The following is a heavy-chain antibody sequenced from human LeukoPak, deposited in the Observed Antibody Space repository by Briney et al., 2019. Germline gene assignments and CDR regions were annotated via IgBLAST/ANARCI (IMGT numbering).Heavy chain of an antibody. CDR2: TYYRSKWYN. J-gene: IGHJ4*02. Sequence: SQTLSLTCAISGDSVSSNSAAWNWIRQSPSRGLEWLGRTYYRSKWYNDYAVSVKSRITINPDTSKNQFSLQLNSVTPEDTAVYYCARGAEPEPDPQWLLDYWGQGTLVTVSS. D-gene: IGHD6-19*01. CDR1: GDSVSSNSAA. CDR3: ARGAEPEPDPQWLLDY. V-gene: IGHV6-1*01.